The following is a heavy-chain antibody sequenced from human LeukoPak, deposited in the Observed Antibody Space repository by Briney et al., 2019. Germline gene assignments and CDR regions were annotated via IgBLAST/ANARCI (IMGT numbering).Heavy chain of an antibody. CDR3: ARPGPRYSSGWYYFDY. CDR2: IYPGDSGT. V-gene: IGHV5-51*01. J-gene: IGHJ4*02. D-gene: IGHD6-19*01. CDR1: GYSFISYW. Sequence: GESLKISCKVSGYSFISYWIGRVRQMPGKGLEWMGIIYPGDSGTRYNPSFQGQVTISADKSISTAYLQWSSLKASDTAIYYCARPGPRYSSGWYYFDYWGQGTLVTVSS.